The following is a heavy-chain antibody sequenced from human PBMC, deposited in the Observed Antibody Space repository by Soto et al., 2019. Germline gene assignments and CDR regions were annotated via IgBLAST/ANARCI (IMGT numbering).Heavy chain of an antibody. J-gene: IGHJ6*02. CDR1: GFTFSSYS. D-gene: IGHD5-18*01. CDR2: ISSSSSTI. CDR3: ARDRSETAKGRGMDV. Sequence: EVQLVESGGGLVQPGGSLRLSCAASGFTFSSYSMNWVRQAPGKGLEWVSYISSSSSTIYYADSVKGRFTISRDNAKNSLYLQMNSLRDEDTAVYYCARDRSETAKGRGMDVWGQGTTVSVSS. V-gene: IGHV3-48*02.